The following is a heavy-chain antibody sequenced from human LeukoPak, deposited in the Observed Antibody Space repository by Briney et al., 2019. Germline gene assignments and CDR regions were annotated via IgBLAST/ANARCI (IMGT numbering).Heavy chain of an antibody. CDR1: GYTFTSYG. CDR2: ISAYNGNT. V-gene: IGHV1-18*01. J-gene: IGHJ6*03. D-gene: IGHD6-19*01. CDR3: ARRYSSGWSNFYYMDV. Sequence: PSASVTVSCKASGYTFTSYGISWVRQAPGQGLEWMGWISAYNGNTNDAQKVQGRVTMTTDTSTSTAYMERRSLSSDDTAVYYCARRYSSGWSNFYYMDVWGKGTTVTVSS.